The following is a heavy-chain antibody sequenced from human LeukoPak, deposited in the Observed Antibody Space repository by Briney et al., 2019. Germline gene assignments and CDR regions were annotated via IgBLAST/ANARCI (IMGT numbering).Heavy chain of an antibody. D-gene: IGHD3-3*01. CDR1: GFSFSNAW. V-gene: IGHV3-15*01. CDR2: IKSKTDGGTT. J-gene: IGHJ4*02. CDR3: TTDSYYDFWSCYYTSGY. Sequence: GGSLRLSCAGSGFSFSNAWMSWVRQAPGKGLEWVGRIKSKTDGGTTDYAAPVKGRFTISRDDSKNTLYLQVNSLKTEDTAVYYCTTDSYYDFWSCYYTSGYWGQGTLVNVFS.